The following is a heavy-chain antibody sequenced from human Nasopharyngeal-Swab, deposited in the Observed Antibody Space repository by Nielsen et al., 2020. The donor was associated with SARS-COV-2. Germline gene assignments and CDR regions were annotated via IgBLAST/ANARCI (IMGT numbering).Heavy chain of an antibody. Sequence: RQAPGKGLEWIGYIYYSGSTNYNPSLKSRVTISVDTSKNQLSLKLSSVTAADTAVYYCARVEGGFYRPYYYGMDVWGQGTTVTVSS. D-gene: IGHD3-16*01. J-gene: IGHJ6*02. CDR2: IYYSGST. V-gene: IGHV4-59*01. CDR3: ARVEGGFYRPYYYGMDV.